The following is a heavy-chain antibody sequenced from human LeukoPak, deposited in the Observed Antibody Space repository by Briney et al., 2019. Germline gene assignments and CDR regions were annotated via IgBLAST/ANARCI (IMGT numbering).Heavy chain of an antibody. J-gene: IGHJ4*02. Sequence: GGSLRLSCAASGFTFSSYAMSWVRQAPGKGPEWVSAISSSGGSTYYADSVKGRFTISRDNSKNTLYLQMNSLRAEDTALYYCAKESCSGGICYSRSGDYWGQGTLVTVSS. D-gene: IGHD2-15*01. V-gene: IGHV3-23*01. CDR3: AKESCSGGICYSRSGDY. CDR1: GFTFSSYA. CDR2: ISSSGGST.